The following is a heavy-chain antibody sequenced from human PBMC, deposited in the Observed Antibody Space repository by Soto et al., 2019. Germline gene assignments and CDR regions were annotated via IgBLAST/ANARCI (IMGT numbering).Heavy chain of an antibody. CDR2: IKEDGSEK. J-gene: IGHJ6*02. V-gene: IGHV3-7*01. CDR1: GFTFRGYW. D-gene: IGHD3-10*01. CDR3: ARAGSEMDV. Sequence: EVQLVESGGGLVQPGGSLRLSCAASGFTFRGYWMTWVRQAPGKGLEWVANIKEDGSEKNYVDSVKGRFTISRDNAKNSLYLQMGSLRVEDMAVYYCARAGSEMDVWGQGTTVTVSS.